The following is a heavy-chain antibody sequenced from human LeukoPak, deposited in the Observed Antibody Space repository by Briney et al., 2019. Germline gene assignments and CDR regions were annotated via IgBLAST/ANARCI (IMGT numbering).Heavy chain of an antibody. D-gene: IGHD5-18*01. J-gene: IGHJ4*02. Sequence: GGSLRLSCAASGFSISTSGMSWVRQAPGKGLEWVSIFSDSGDSTYFADSVRGRFTISRDNSKNTLYLQMNSLRAEDTAVYYCARGQIQLEYFDYWGQGTLVTVSS. CDR1: GFSISTSG. CDR3: ARGQIQLEYFDY. V-gene: IGHV3-23*01. CDR2: FSDSGDST.